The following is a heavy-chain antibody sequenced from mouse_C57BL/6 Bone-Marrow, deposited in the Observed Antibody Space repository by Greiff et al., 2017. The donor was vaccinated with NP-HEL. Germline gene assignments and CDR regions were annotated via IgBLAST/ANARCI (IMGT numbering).Heavy chain of an antibody. CDR3: ARTPLRWLLRAWFAY. V-gene: IGHV3-6*01. CDR2: ISYDGSN. Sequence: DVKLVESGPGLVKPSQSLSLTCSVTGYSITSGYYWNWIRQFPGNKLEWMGYISYDGSNNYNPSLKNRISITRDTSKNQFFLKLNSVTTEDTATYYCARTPLRWLLRAWFAYWGQGTLVTVSA. D-gene: IGHD2-3*01. CDR1: GYSITSGYY. J-gene: IGHJ3*01.